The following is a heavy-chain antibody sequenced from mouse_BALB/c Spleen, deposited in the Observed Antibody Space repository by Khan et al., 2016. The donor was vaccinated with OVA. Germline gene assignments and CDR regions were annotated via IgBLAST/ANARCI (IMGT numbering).Heavy chain of an antibody. CDR2: INPSTDYT. D-gene: IGHD1-1*01. J-gene: IGHJ3*01. Sequence: QVQLQQSGAELAKPGASVKMSCKASGYTFTNYWMYWVKQRPGQGLEWIGYINPSTDYTEYNQKFKDKASLTADKSSSTAYMQLTSLTSEDSAIYYCVNHSSSSAWFTYWGQGTLVTVSA. V-gene: IGHV1-7*01. CDR1: GYTFTNYW. CDR3: VNHSSSSAWFTY.